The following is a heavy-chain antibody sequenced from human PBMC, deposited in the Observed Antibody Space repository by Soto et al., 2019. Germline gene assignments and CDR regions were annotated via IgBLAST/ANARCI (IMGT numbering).Heavy chain of an antibody. CDR3: AKDQDYDFWSGYPGDWFDP. V-gene: IGHV3-23*01. D-gene: IGHD3-3*01. J-gene: IGHJ5*02. Sequence: EVQLLESGGGLVQPGGSLRLSCAASGFTFSSYAMSWFRQAPGKGLEWVSAISGSGGSTYYADSVKGRFTISRDNSKNTLYLQMNSLRAEDTAVYYCAKDQDYDFWSGYPGDWFDPWGQGTLVTVSS. CDR2: ISGSGGST. CDR1: GFTFSSYA.